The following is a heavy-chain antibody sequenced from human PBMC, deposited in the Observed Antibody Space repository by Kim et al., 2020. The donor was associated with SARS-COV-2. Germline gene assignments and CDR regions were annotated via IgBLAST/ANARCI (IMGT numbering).Heavy chain of an antibody. CDR1: GGSFSGYY. V-gene: IGHV4-34*01. CDR3: ARVYYYGSGSYFLYYYYYGMDV. Sequence: SETLSLTCAVYGGSFSGYYWSWIRQPPGKGLEWIGEINHSGSTNYNPSLKSRVTISVDTSKNQFSLKLSSVTAADTAVYYCARVYYYGSGSYFLYYYYYGMDVWGQGTTVTVSS. CDR2: INHSGST. D-gene: IGHD3-10*01. J-gene: IGHJ6*02.